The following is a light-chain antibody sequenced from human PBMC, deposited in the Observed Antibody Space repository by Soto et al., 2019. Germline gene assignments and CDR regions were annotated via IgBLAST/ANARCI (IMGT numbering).Light chain of an antibody. CDR3: HQYNIWPPT. CDR2: KAS. Sequence: DIQMTQSPSTLSGSVGDRVTITCRASQTISSWLAWYQQKPGKAPKLLIYKASTLKSGVPSRFSGSGSGTECTLTISSLQSEDFAVYSCHQYNIWPPTFGQGTKVDIK. V-gene: IGKV1-5*03. CDR1: QTISSW. J-gene: IGKJ1*01.